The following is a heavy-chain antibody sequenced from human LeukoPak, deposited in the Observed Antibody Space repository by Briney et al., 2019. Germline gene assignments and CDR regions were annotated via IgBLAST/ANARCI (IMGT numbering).Heavy chain of an antibody. CDR2: IDGDGTLK. V-gene: IGHV3-21*06. CDR3: ARDYSSGWFGKGAY. D-gene: IGHD6-19*01. CDR1: GFTFRSYT. Sequence: GVSLRLSCSGSGFTFRSYTMTWVRQAPGKGLEWVSSIDGDGTLKYYADSLKGRFTISRDNANNSVYLQMNSLTADDSGLYFCARDYSSGWFGKGAYWGQGTRVLVSS. J-gene: IGHJ4*02.